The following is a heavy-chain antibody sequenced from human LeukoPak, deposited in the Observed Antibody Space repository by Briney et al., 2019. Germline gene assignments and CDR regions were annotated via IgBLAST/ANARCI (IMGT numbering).Heavy chain of an antibody. J-gene: IGHJ4*02. CDR3: ARDQSAGYSSNDFDY. D-gene: IGHD6-13*01. CDR1: GFTFDDYG. Sequence: PGGSLRLSCAASGFTFDDYGMSWVRQAPGKGLEWVSGTNWNGGSTGYADSVKGRFTISRDNAKNSLYLQMNSLRAEDTALYYCARDQSAGYSSNDFDYWGQGTLVTVSS. V-gene: IGHV3-20*04. CDR2: TNWNGGST.